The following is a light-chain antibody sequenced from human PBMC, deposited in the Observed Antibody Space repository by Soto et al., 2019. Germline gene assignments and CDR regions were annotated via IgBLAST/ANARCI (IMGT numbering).Light chain of an antibody. CDR1: QSISSS. Sequence: DIQMTQSPSTLAASVGDRVTITCRASQSISSSLAWYQQKSGKAPKLLIYKASSLESGVPSRFSGSGSGTEFTLTISSLRPDDFAPYYCQQYNSYSRTFGQGTKVEIK. CDR2: KAS. CDR3: QQYNSYSRT. V-gene: IGKV1-5*03. J-gene: IGKJ1*01.